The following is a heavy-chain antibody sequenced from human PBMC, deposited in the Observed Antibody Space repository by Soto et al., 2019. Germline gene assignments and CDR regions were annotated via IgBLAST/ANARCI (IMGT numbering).Heavy chain of an antibody. D-gene: IGHD4-17*01. V-gene: IGHV4-39*01. CDR1: GGSISSSSYY. Sequence: SETLSLTCTVSGGSISSSSYYWGWIRQPPGKGLEWIGSIYYSGSTYYNPSLKSRVTISVDTSKNQFSLKLSSVTAADTAVYYCARHTTVTTEAFDIWGQGTMVTVS. J-gene: IGHJ3*02. CDR2: IYYSGST. CDR3: ARHTTVTTEAFDI.